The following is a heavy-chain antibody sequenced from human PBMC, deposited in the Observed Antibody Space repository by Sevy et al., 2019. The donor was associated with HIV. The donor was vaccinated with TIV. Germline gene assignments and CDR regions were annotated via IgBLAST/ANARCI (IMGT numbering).Heavy chain of an antibody. CDR3: ARGNPDIVVVPAAQRHYYYYYGMDV. Sequence: SQTLSLTCAVYGRSFSGYYWSWIRQPPGKGLEWIGEINHSGSTNYNPSLKSRVTISVDTSKNQFSLKLSSVTAADTAVYYCARGNPDIVVVPAAQRHYYYYYGMDVWGQGTTVTVSS. CDR1: GRSFSGYY. D-gene: IGHD2-2*01. J-gene: IGHJ6*02. CDR2: INHSGST. V-gene: IGHV4-34*01.